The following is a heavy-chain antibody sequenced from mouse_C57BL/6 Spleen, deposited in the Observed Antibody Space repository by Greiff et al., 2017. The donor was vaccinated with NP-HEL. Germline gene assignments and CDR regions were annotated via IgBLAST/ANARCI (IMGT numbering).Heavy chain of an antibody. D-gene: IGHD1-1*01. V-gene: IGHV1-39*01. CDR2: INPNYGTT. J-gene: IGHJ2*01. CDR3: ARNYGSSYGYFDY. CDR1: GYSFTDYN. Sequence: VHVKQSGPELAKPGASVKISCKASGYSFTDYNMNWVKQSNGKSLEWIGVINPNYGTTSYNQKFKGKATLTVDQSSSTAYMQLNSLTSEDSAVYYCARNYGSSYGYFDYWGQGTTLTVSS.